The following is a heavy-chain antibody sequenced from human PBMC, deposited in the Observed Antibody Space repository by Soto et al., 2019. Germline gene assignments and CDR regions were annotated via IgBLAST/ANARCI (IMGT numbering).Heavy chain of an antibody. V-gene: IGHV1-69*02. Sequence: SVKVSCKASGGTFSSYTISWVRQAPGQGLEWMGRIIPILGIANYAQKFQGRVTITADKSTSTAYMELSSLRSEDTAVYYCARVKYSYGFIFDYWGQGTLVTVSS. CDR3: ARVKYSYGFIFDY. CDR2: IIPILGIA. CDR1: GGTFSSYT. D-gene: IGHD5-18*01. J-gene: IGHJ4*02.